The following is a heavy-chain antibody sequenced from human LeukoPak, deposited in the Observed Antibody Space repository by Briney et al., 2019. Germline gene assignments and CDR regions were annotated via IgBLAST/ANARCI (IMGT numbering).Heavy chain of an antibody. CDR3: AKPGGVEDY. V-gene: IGHV3-23*01. J-gene: IGHJ4*02. Sequence: GGSLRLSCAASGFTFSSYGMSWVRRAPGKGPEWVSGISGSGGNTYYADSVKGRFTISRDNSQNTLYLQMNSLRAEDTAVYYCAKPGGVEDYWGQGTLVTVSS. CDR1: GFTFSSYG. D-gene: IGHD3-16*01. CDR2: ISGSGGNT.